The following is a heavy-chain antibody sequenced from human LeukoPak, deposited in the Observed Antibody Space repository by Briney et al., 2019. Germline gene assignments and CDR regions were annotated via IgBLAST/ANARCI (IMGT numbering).Heavy chain of an antibody. CDR3: SKDLTSDFGGDLDP. J-gene: IGHJ5*02. CDR1: GFTFSSYG. D-gene: IGHD3-10*01. V-gene: IGHV3-30*02. CDR2: ISFDGSQK. Sequence: GGSLRLSCSASGFTFSSYGMHWVRQAPGKGLEWVALISFDGSQKYYADSVKGRFTISRDNSKSTVYLQMNSLRVEDAAVYYCSKDLTSDFGGDLDPWGQGTLVTVSS.